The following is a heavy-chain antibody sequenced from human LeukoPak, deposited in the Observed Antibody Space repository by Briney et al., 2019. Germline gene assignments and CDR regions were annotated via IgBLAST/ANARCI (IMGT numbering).Heavy chain of an antibody. CDR2: MSHSGST. CDR1: AGSISSRNW. J-gene: IGHJ2*01. Sequence: SETLSLTCAVSAGSISSRNWWSWVRQSPGKGLEWIGEMSHSGSTNYNPSLESRVTMSVDKSKNQFSLKLSSVTAADTAVYYCARVLLTAPSYWYFDLWGRGTLVTVSS. CDR3: ARVLLTAPSYWYFDL. D-gene: IGHD1-20*01. V-gene: IGHV4-4*02.